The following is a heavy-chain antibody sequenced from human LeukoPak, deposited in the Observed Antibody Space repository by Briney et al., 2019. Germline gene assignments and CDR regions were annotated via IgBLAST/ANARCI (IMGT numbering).Heavy chain of an antibody. CDR2: IYYSGST. CDR3: AASSTDAFDI. J-gene: IGHJ3*02. V-gene: IGHV4-31*03. Sequence: SETLSLTCSVSGGSISSGGYSWSWIRQHPGKGLEWIGYIYYSGSTHYNPSLKSRVTISVDTSKNQFSLKLNSLTAADTAVYYCAASSTDAFDIWGQGTMVTVSS. CDR1: GGSISSGGYS.